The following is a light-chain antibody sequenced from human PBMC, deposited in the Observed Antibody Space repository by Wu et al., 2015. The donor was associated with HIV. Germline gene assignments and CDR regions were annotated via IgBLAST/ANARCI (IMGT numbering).Light chain of an antibody. J-gene: IGKJ1*01. CDR2: GAY. Sequence: IRVTQSPSSLSASVGDRVTITCRASQSISNSLNWYQQQPGKAPKFLIYGAYSLQGGVPSRFSGSGSGTDFTLTISNLQPEDFATYYCQQSYSSPPTFGQGTRVEIK. V-gene: IGKV1-39*01. CDR1: QSISNS. CDR3: QQSYSSPPT.